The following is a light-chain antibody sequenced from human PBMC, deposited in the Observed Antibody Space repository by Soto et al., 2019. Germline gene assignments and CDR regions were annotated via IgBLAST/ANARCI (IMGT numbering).Light chain of an antibody. CDR3: SSYTSTSTLV. V-gene: IGLV2-14*03. CDR1: SSDVGGYNY. CDR2: DVT. J-gene: IGLJ1*01. Sequence: QSALTRPASVSGSLGQSVTISCTGTSSDVGGYNYVSWYQQHPGKAPKLMIYDVTTRPSGVSNRFSGSKSGNTASLTISGLQAEDEADYYCSSYTSTSTLVFGTGTKLTVL.